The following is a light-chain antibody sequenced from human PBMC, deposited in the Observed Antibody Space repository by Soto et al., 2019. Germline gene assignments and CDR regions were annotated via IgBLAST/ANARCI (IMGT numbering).Light chain of an antibody. Sequence: IWTTQSPSLPSASTVERVTIMGRMSQGISSYLAWYQQKPGKAPELLIYAASTLQSGVPSRFSGTGSGKEFTLTISSLQPDDFATYYCQQYNAAFGQGTRLEI. CDR3: QQYNAA. CDR1: QGISSY. J-gene: IGKJ5*01. CDR2: AAS. V-gene: IGKV1D-8*02.